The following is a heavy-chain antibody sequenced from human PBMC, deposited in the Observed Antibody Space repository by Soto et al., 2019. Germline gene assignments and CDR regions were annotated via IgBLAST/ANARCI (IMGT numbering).Heavy chain of an antibody. CDR3: AGVRFKTDYDFWSGSRGHWLDP. CDR1: GYTFTSYS. CDR2: INTYNGHT. Sequence: ASVKVSCKASGYTFTSYSITWVRQAPGQGLEWMGWINTYNGHTKYTQKLQGRVTLTADTSTSTAYMELTSLRSEDTAVYYCAGVRFKTDYDFWSGSRGHWLDPWGQGTLVTVSS. J-gene: IGHJ5*02. V-gene: IGHV1-18*01. D-gene: IGHD3-3*01.